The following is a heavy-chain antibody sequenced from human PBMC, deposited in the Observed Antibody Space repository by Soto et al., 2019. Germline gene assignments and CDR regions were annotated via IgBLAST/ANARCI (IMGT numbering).Heavy chain of an antibody. CDR1: GFTFSSYA. D-gene: IGHD2-21*02. V-gene: IGHV3-23*01. CDR2: ISGSSGST. J-gene: IGHJ4*02. Sequence: GGSLRLSCAASGFTFSSYAMSWVRQAPGKGLEWVSAISGSSGSTYYADSVKGRFTISRDNAQKSVYLQMNSLRAEDTAIYYCARDLSDHVAFDYWGQGALVTVS. CDR3: ARDLSDHVAFDY.